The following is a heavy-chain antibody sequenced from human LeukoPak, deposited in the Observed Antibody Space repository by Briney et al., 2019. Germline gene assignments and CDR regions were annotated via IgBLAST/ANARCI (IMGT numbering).Heavy chain of an antibody. CDR1: GFTFNSYA. J-gene: IGHJ4*02. CDR2: IFGSGGSA. CDR3: GKTTVGYSSGRYPGWPVDY. V-gene: IGHV3-23*01. D-gene: IGHD2-15*01. Sequence: GGSLRLSCAASGFTFNSYAMYWVRQAPGEGLGWISGIFGSGGSAQYADSVKGLFTIARDNSKNTVYLQLDSLRVEDTAVYYCGKTTVGYSSGRYPGWPVDYWGQGALVTVSS.